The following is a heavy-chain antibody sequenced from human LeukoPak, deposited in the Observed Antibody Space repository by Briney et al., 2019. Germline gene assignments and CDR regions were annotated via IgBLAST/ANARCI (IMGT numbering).Heavy chain of an antibody. CDR3: ARVDGYSYGRFDY. V-gene: IGHV4-39*07. CDR2: IYYSGST. CDR1: GGSISSSSYY. J-gene: IGHJ4*02. Sequence: SETLSLTCAVSGGSISSSSYYWGWIRQPPGKGLEWIGSIYYSGSTYYNPSLKSRVTISVDTSKNQFSLKLSSVTAADTAVYYCARVDGYSYGRFDYWGQGTLVTVSS. D-gene: IGHD5-18*01.